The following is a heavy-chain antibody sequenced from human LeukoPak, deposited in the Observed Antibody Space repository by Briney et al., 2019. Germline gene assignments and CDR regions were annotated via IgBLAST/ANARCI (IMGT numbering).Heavy chain of an antibody. CDR3: ARGRECSGTGCYLPGIY. Sequence: GGSLRLSCAASGFTFSNYNMNWVRQAPGKGLEWVANIKQDGSEKYHVDSVKGRFTISRDNAKNSLYLQMDSLRVEDTAVYYCARGRECSGTGCYLPGIYWGQGILVTVSS. J-gene: IGHJ4*02. D-gene: IGHD2-2*01. V-gene: IGHV3-7*01. CDR2: IKQDGSEK. CDR1: GFTFSNYN.